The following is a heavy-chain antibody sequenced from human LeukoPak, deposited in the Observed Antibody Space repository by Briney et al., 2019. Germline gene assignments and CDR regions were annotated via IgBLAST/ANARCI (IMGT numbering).Heavy chain of an antibody. CDR2: INAGNGNT. D-gene: IGHD6-13*01. V-gene: IGHV1-3*01. CDR1: GYTFTSYA. CDR3: ARLELAAAVLGAFDY. J-gene: IGHJ4*02. Sequence: ASVKLSCKASGYTFTSYAMHWVRQAPGQRLEWMGWINAGNGNTKYSQKFQGRVTITRDTSASTAYMELSSLRSEDTAVYYCARLELAAAVLGAFDYWGQGTLVTVSS.